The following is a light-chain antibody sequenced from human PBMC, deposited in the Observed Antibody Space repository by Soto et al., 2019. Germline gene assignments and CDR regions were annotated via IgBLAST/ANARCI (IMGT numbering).Light chain of an antibody. J-gene: IGKJ1*01. Sequence: EIVLTQSPGTLSLSPGERATLSCRASQSVSSSYLAWYQQKPGQAPRLLIYGASSRATGIPDRFSGSGSVTDFTLTISRLEPEDFAVYYCQQYCSSPWTFGQGTKVEIK. CDR2: GAS. CDR1: QSVSSSY. CDR3: QQYCSSPWT. V-gene: IGKV3-20*01.